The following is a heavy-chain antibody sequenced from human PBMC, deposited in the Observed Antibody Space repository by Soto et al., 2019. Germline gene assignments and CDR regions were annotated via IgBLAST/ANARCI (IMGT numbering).Heavy chain of an antibody. Sequence: QVQLVQSGAEVKKPGASVKVSCKASGYTFTSYYMHWVRQAPGQGLEWMGIINPSGGSTSYAQKLLGRVTMTRDTSTSTVYMELSSLRSEDTAVYYCARVYCSGGSCYSIDYWGQGTLVTVSS. CDR1: GYTFTSYY. CDR2: INPSGGST. V-gene: IGHV1-46*03. D-gene: IGHD2-15*01. J-gene: IGHJ4*02. CDR3: ARVYCSGGSCYSIDY.